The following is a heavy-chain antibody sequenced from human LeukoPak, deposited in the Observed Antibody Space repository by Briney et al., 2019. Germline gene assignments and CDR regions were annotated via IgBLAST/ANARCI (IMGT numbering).Heavy chain of an antibody. Sequence: SETLSLTCAVSGGSISSSNWWSWVRQPPGKGLEWIGEINHSGSTNYNPSLKSRVTISVDTSKNQFSLKLSSVTAADTAVYYCARGPPGPRGYWGQGTLVTVSS. CDR2: INHSGST. CDR3: ARGPPGPRGY. J-gene: IGHJ4*02. CDR1: GGSISSSNW. V-gene: IGHV4-4*02.